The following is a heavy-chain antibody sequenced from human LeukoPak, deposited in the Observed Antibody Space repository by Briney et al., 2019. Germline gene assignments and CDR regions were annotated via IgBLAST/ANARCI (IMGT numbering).Heavy chain of an antibody. D-gene: IGHD6-13*01. CDR3: ARGGLIAAAEDY. J-gene: IGHJ4*02. CDR2: IWYDGSNK. V-gene: IGHV3-33*01. CDR1: GFTFSSYG. Sequence: GGSLRLSCAASGFTFSSYGMHWVRQAPGKGLEWVAVIWYDGSNKYYAGSVKGRFTISRDNSKNTLYLQMNSLRAEDTAVYYCARGGLIAAAEDYWGQGTLVTVSS.